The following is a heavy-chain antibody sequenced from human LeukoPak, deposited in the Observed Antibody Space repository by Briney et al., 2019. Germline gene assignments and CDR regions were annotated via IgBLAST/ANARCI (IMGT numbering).Heavy chain of an antibody. Sequence: GGSLRLSCAASGFTVSSNYMSWVRQAPGKGLEWVSVIYSGGSTYYADSVKGRFTISRDNSENTLYLQMNSLRAEDTAVYYCARGLTPTSSDYWGQGTLVTVSP. J-gene: IGHJ4*02. CDR1: GFTVSSNY. CDR2: IYSGGST. V-gene: IGHV3-53*01. CDR3: ARGLTPTSSDY. D-gene: IGHD2-15*01.